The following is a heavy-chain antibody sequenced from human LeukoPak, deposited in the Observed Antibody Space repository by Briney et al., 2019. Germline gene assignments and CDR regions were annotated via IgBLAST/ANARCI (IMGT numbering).Heavy chain of an antibody. CDR3: ARLTYSSSWYDVHLFDY. J-gene: IGHJ4*02. Sequence: GGSLRLSCAASGFTFSSYSMNWVRQAPGKGLEWVSSISSSSSYIYYADSVKGRFTISRDNAKNSLYLQMNSLRAEDTAVYYCARLTYSSSWYDVHLFDYWGQGTLVTVSS. V-gene: IGHV3-21*01. D-gene: IGHD6-13*01. CDR1: GFTFSSYS. CDR2: ISSSSSYI.